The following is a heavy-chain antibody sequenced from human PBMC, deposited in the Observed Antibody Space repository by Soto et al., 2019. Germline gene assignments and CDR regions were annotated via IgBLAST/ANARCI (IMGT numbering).Heavy chain of an antibody. Sequence: QVQLVQSGAEVKKPGSSVKVSCKASGGTFSNYPISWVRQAPGQGLEWMGGIIPIFGTVNYAQKFQGRVTMTADESTSTAYMELSSLRSEDTAVYYCARGYHRWLQLWYFDLWGRGTLVTVSS. J-gene: IGHJ2*01. CDR3: ARGYHRWLQLWYFDL. CDR1: GGTFSNYP. V-gene: IGHV1-69*12. CDR2: IIPIFGTV. D-gene: IGHD5-12*01.